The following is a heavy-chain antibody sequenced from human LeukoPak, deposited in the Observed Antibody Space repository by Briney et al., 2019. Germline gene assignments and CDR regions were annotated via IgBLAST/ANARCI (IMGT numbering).Heavy chain of an antibody. D-gene: IGHD4-17*01. CDR3: ARDVHGDYGSGWFDP. J-gene: IGHJ5*02. V-gene: IGHV1-69*05. Sequence: GASVKVSCKASGGTFSSYAISWVRQAPGQGLEWMGRIIPIFGTANYAQKFQGRVTITTDESTRTVYLELTSLTSDDTAVYYCARDVHGDYGSGWFDPWGQGTLVSVSS. CDR1: GGTFSSYA. CDR2: IIPIFGTA.